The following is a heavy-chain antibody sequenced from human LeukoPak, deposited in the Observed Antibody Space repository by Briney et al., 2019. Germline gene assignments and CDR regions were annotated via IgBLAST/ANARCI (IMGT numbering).Heavy chain of an antibody. CDR2: IIPIFGIA. Sequence: SVKVSCKASGGTFSSYAISWVRQAPGQGLEWMGRIIPIFGIANYAQKFRGRVTITADKSTSTAYMELSSLRSEDTAVYYCASPYCSGGSCPYYYGMDVWGQGTTVTVSS. CDR3: ASPYCSGGSCPYYYGMDV. CDR1: GGTFSSYA. J-gene: IGHJ6*02. V-gene: IGHV1-69*04. D-gene: IGHD2-15*01.